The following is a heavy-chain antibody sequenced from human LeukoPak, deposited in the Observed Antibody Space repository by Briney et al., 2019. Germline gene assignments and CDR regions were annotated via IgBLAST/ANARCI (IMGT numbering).Heavy chain of an antibody. CDR2: ITASGGT. V-gene: IGHV3-23*01. J-gene: IGHJ4*02. CDR3: AKRGRYYFDQ. CDR1: GFTFSSYA. Sequence: GGSLRLSRAASGFTFSSYAMSWVRQAPGKGLEWVSTITASGGTYYADSLKGRFTISRDTSKNTLYLQINSLRAEDTAVYYCAKRGRYYFDQWGQGTLVTVSS.